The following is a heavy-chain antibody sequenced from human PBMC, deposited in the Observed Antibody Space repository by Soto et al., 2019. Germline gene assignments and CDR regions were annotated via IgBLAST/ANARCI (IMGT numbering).Heavy chain of an antibody. Sequence: RSLRLTCSAAGGSCRIRTMSWVRQAPGKGLEWVASIRPGGDSTYYADSEKGRFAVSRDNSNVTLYLQMDSLRVEDTAIYYCTTHEEGAPWAGGFDYWGQGSLVTVSS. V-gene: IGHV3-23*01. D-gene: IGHD1-26*01. J-gene: IGHJ4*02. CDR3: TTHEEGAPWAGGFDY. CDR2: IRPGGDST. CDR1: GGSCRIRT.